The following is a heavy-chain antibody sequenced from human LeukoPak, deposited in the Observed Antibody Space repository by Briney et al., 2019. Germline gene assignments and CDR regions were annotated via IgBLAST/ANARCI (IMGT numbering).Heavy chain of an antibody. D-gene: IGHD3-22*01. J-gene: IGHJ4*02. Sequence: GGSLRLSCAASGFTVSSNYMSWVRQAPGKGLEWVSAISGIRGRGGITYYADSVKGRFTISRDASKNTLYLQMNSLRAEDTAVYFCAKPARGDYSESSGYDYWGQGTLVTVSS. CDR3: AKPARGDYSESSGYDY. CDR1: GFTVSSNY. V-gene: IGHV3-23*01. CDR2: ISGIRGRGGIT.